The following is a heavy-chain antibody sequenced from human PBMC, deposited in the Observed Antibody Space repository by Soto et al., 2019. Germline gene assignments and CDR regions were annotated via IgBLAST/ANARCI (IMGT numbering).Heavy chain of an antibody. CDR3: ARAVVVVVAANRNYYYYGMDV. CDR2: INHSGST. V-gene: IGHV4-34*01. J-gene: IGHJ6*02. D-gene: IGHD2-15*01. Sequence: SETLSLTCAVYGGSFSGYYWSWIRQPPGKGLEWIGEINHSGSTNYNPSLKSRVTISVDTSKNQFSLKLSSVTAADTAVYYCARAVVVVVAANRNYYYYGMDVWGQGTTVTVSS. CDR1: GGSFSGYY.